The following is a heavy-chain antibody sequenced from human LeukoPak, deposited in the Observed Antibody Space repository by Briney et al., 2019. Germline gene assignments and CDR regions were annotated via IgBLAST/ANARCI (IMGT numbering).Heavy chain of an antibody. CDR1: GGTFSSYA. V-gene: IGHV1-69*06. D-gene: IGHD3-10*01. Sequence: ASVKVSCKASGGTFSSYAISWVRQAPGQGLEWMGGIIPIFGTANYAQKFQGRVTTTADKSTSTAYMELSSLRSEDTAVYYCAGGGITMVRGAPYNWFDPWGQGTLVTVSS. J-gene: IGHJ5*02. CDR3: AGGGITMVRGAPYNWFDP. CDR2: IIPIFGTA.